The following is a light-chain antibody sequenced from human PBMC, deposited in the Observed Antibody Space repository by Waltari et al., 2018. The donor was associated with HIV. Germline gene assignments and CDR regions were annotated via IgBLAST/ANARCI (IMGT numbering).Light chain of an antibody. J-gene: IGKJ1*01. Sequence: IVLTQSPGTLSLSPGERATLSCRASQRVSSSHLTWYQQNPGQAPRLLIYSTSNSATGIPDRCSGSGSGTDFTLTISRLEPEDFAVYYCQHYVGSLWTFGQGTKVEIK. V-gene: IGKV3-20*01. CDR1: QRVSSSH. CDR2: STS. CDR3: QHYVGSLWT.